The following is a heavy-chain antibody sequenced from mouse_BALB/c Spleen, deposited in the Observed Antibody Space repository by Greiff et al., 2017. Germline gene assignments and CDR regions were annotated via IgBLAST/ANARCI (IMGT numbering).Heavy chain of an antibody. CDR2: IWGDGST. D-gene: IGHD4-1*01. Sequence: VQLQESGPGLVAPSQSLSITCTVSGFSLTGYGVTWVRQPPGKGLEWLGMIWGDGSTDYNSAIKSRLSISKDNSKSQVFLKMNSLQTDDTARYYCARANWDYAMDYWGQGTSVTVSS. J-gene: IGHJ4*01. CDR3: ARANWDYAMDY. V-gene: IGHV2-6-7*01. CDR1: GFSLTGYG.